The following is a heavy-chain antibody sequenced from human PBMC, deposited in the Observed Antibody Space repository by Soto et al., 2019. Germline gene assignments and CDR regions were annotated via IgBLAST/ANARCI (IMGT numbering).Heavy chain of an antibody. CDR2: IYYSGST. J-gene: IGHJ4*02. CDR1: GGSISSGGYY. CDR3: ARAGRSRGEYGSGGYYFDY. D-gene: IGHD3-10*01. V-gene: IGHV4-31*03. Sequence: KPSETLSLTCTVSGGSISSGGYYWSWIRQHPGKGLEWIGYIYYSGSTYYNPSLKSRVTISVDTSKNQFSLKLSSVTAADTAVYYCARAGRSRGEYGSGGYYFDYWGQGTLVTVSS.